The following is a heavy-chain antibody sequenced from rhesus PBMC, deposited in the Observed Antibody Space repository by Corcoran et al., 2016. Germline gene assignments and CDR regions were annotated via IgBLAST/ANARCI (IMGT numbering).Heavy chain of an antibody. Sequence: QVQLQESGPGLVKPSETLSLTCAVSGYSISSGYGWSWIRQPPGKGLEWMGFSGGSSGCTNYNPSLTSRVTISKDTSKNQFSLKLSSVTAADTAVYYCARRTNNFWSGYTIDYWGQGVLVTVSS. CDR1: GYSISSGYG. CDR2: SGGSSGCT. J-gene: IGHJ4*01. CDR3: ARRTNNFWSGYTIDY. V-gene: IGHV4-127*01. D-gene: IGHD3-3*01.